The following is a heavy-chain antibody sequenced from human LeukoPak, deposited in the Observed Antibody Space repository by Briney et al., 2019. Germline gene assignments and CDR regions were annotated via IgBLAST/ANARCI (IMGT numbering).Heavy chain of an antibody. V-gene: IGHV3-53*01. CDR3: ARDDIPVI. J-gene: IGHJ4*02. D-gene: IGHD2-15*01. CDR1: GFSVSDYY. Sequence: GGSLRLSCAASGFSVSDYYMNWVRQAPGEGLEWVSFIYRDGRTYYADSVKGRFTISRDNSRNTLSLQMNRLRVEDTAVYYCARDDIPVIWGQGTLVTVSS. CDR2: IYRDGRT.